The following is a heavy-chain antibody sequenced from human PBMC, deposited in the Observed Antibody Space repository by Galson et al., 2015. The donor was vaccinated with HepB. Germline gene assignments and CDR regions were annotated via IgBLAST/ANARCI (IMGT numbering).Heavy chain of an antibody. CDR1: GFTFSSYA. Sequence: SLRLSCAASGFTFSSYAMHWVRQAPGKGLQWVAIIPYDGSYKYYADSVKGRFTISRDNSKNTLHLQMSSLRAEDTAVYYCAREGRGVALGYWGQGALGTVSS. J-gene: IGHJ4*02. V-gene: IGHV3-30-3*01. CDR2: IPYDGSYK. D-gene: IGHD3-10*01. CDR3: AREGRGVALGY.